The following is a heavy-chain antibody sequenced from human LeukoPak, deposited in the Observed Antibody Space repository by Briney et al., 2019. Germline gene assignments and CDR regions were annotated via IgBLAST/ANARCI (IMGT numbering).Heavy chain of an antibody. V-gene: IGHV3-23*01. D-gene: IGHD2-15*01. CDR1: GFTFSSYS. CDR2: ISRSGGTT. J-gene: IGHJ4*02. Sequence: GGSLRLSCAASGFTFSSYSMNWVRQAPGKGLEWVSAISRSGGTTFYADAVKGRFTISRDNSKNTLYLQMNSLSAEDTAEYCCAKGETEGGGLAHAHWGQGTLVTVSS. CDR3: AKGETEGGGLAHAH.